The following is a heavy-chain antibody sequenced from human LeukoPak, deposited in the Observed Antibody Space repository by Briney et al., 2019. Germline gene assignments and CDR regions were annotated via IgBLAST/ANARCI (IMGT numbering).Heavy chain of an antibody. CDR2: INHSGST. J-gene: IGHJ6*02. Sequence: SETLSLTCAVYGGSFSGYYWSWIRQPPGKGLEWIGEINHSGSTNYNPSLKSRVTISVDTSKNQFSLKLSSVTAADTAVYYCARGPDSSSWYSHQGMDVWGQGTTVTVSS. CDR3: ARGPDSSSWYSHQGMDV. D-gene: IGHD6-13*01. CDR1: GGSFSGYY. V-gene: IGHV4-34*01.